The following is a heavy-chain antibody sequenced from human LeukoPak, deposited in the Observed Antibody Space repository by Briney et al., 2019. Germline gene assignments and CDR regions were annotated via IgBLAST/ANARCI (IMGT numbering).Heavy chain of an antibody. CDR3: ARHSTVAGTGSGVDY. CDR2: IYYSGST. D-gene: IGHD6-19*01. J-gene: IGHJ4*02. V-gene: IGHV4-59*01. Sequence: PSETLSLTCTVSGGSISSYYWSWIRQPPGKGLEWIGYIYYSGSTNYNPSLKSRVTISVDTSKNQFSLKLSSVTATDTAMYYCARHSTVAGTGSGVDYWGQGTLVTVSS. CDR1: GGSISSYY.